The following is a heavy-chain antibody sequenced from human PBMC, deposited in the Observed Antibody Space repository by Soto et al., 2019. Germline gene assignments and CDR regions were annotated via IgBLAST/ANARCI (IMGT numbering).Heavy chain of an antibody. CDR1: GFTFSNYA. V-gene: IGHV3-23*01. CDR3: AKVSLGATAITDYYYYGLDV. D-gene: IGHD1-26*01. CDR2: ISGSGGGT. J-gene: IGHJ6*02. Sequence: GGSLRLSCAASGFTFSNYAVTWVRQTPGKGLEWVSGISGSGGGTYYADSVKGRFTISRDNSKSTLYLQMNGLRAGDTAVYYCAKVSLGATAITDYYYYGLDVWGQGTTVTVSS.